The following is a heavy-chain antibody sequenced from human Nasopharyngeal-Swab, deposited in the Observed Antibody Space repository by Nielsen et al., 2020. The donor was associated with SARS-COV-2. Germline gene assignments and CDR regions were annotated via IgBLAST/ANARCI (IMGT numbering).Heavy chain of an antibody. J-gene: IGHJ4*02. CDR3: ARHGVAEDY. V-gene: IGHV1-18*01. CDR2: IGAYNGNT. D-gene: IGHD3-3*01. CDR1: GYIFTSYD. Sequence: ASEKVSCKASGYIFTSYDISWVRQARGKGLEWMGWIGAYNGNTNYAQKFQDRVPMTTDTSTSTVYMELRSLRSDDPAVYYCARHGVAEDYWGQGTLVTVSS.